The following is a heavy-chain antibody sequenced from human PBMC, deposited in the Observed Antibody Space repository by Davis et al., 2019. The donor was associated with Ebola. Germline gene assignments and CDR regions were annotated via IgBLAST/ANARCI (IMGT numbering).Heavy chain of an antibody. J-gene: IGHJ5*02. CDR3: ARVPGYVWFDP. CDR1: GGSISSYY. V-gene: IGHV4-59*12. Sequence: MPSETLSLTCTVPGGSISSYYWSWIRQPPGKGLEWIGYIYYSGSTNYNPPLKSRVTISVDTSKNQFSLKLSSVTAADTAVYYWARVPGYVWFDPWGQGILVTVSS. CDR2: IYYSGST. D-gene: IGHD3-9*01.